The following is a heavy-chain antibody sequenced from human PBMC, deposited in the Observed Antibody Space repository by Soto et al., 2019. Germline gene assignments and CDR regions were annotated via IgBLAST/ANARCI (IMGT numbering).Heavy chain of an antibody. CDR2: IWYDGSNR. J-gene: IGHJ5*02. V-gene: IGHV3-33*08. CDR3: AAGDCSGGSCFSLDP. D-gene: IGHD2-15*01. CDR1: GFMFSSYG. Sequence: PGGSLRLSCAASGFMFSSYGIHWVRQAPGRGLEWVAVIWYDGSNRNYADSVKGRFTISRDNSKKMVFLQMNSLRVEDTAVYYCAAGDCSGGSCFSLDPWGQGTLVTVSS.